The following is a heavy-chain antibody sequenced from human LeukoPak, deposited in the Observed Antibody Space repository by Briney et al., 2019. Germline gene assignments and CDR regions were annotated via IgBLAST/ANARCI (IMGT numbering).Heavy chain of an antibody. CDR2: ISAYNGNT. D-gene: IGHD3-3*01. V-gene: IGHV1-18*01. Sequence: ASVKVSCKASGYTFTSYDIIWVRQAPGQGLEWMGWISAYNGNTNYAQKLQGRVTMTTDTSTSTAYMELRSLRSDDTAVYYCARVPSNNLYYDFWSGYYTDWFDPWGQGTLVTVSS. CDR3: ARVPSNNLYYDFWSGYYTDWFDP. J-gene: IGHJ5*02. CDR1: GYTFTSYD.